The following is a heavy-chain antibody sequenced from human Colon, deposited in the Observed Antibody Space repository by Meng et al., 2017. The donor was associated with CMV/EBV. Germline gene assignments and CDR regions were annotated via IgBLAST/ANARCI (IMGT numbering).Heavy chain of an antibody. CDR3: AKDLGSHYFYGMDV. D-gene: IGHD3-10*01. V-gene: IGHV3-23*01. J-gene: IGHJ6*02. Sequence: SCKASGYTLTSYDINWVRQATGQGLEWVETIAGGGTSTNYPDSANGRFTISRDNSKNTLYLQSRSLRAEDTAIYYCAKDLGSHYFYGMDVWGQGTTVTVSS. CDR1: GYTLTSYD. CDR2: IAGGGTST.